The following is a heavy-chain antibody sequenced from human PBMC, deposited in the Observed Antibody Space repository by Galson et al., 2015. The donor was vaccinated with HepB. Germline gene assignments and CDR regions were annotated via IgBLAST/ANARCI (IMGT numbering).Heavy chain of an antibody. D-gene: IGHD6-13*01. CDR3: ARGKGPQLAYTFDY. CDR1: GFSVSDNF. CDR2: IYRDSSDGST. Sequence: SLRLSCAASGFSVSDNFMNWVRQAPGKGLEWVSIIYRDSSDGSTFYADSVKGRFTISRDSSKNTPYLQMDSLRAEDTAMYYCARGKGPQLAYTFDYWGQGTLVTVSS. V-gene: IGHV3-53*01. J-gene: IGHJ4*02.